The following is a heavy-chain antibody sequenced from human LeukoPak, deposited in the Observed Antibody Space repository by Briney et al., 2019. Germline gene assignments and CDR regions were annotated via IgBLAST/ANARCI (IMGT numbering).Heavy chain of an antibody. CDR2: ISGSGGST. Sequence: GGSLRLSCAASGFTFSSYAMSWVRQAPGKGPEWVSAISGSGGSTYYADSVKGRFTISRDNSKNTLYLQMNSLRAEDTAVYYCATSTRFNWFDPWGQGTLVTVSS. CDR3: ATSTRFNWFDP. D-gene: IGHD2-2*01. V-gene: IGHV3-23*01. J-gene: IGHJ5*02. CDR1: GFTFSSYA.